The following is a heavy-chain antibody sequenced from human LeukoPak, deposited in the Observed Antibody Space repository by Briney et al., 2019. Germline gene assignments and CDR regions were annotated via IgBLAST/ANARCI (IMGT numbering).Heavy chain of an antibody. CDR2: ISADGSAT. J-gene: IGHJ4*02. V-gene: IGHV3-43*02. D-gene: IGHD6-19*01. CDR3: AKDTAVSAVDVALDY. Sequence: PGGSLRLSCAASGFTFDDYAMHWVRQAPGKGLELVSLISADGSATYYARSVKGRFTISRDNSKNSLYLQVNSLRSEDTALYYCAKDTAVSAVDVALDYWGQGTLLTVS. CDR1: GFTFDDYA.